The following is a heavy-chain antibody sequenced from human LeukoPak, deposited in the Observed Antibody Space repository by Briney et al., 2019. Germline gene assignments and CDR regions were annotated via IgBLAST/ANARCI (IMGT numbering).Heavy chain of an antibody. CDR3: ARGGNSYGIYYFDY. V-gene: IGHV4-59*01. Sequence: SETLSLTCTVSGGSISSYYWSWIRQPPGKGLEWIGYIYYSGSTNYNPSLKSRVTISVDTSKNQFSLKLSSVTAADTAVYYRARGGNSYGIYYFDYWGQGTLVTVSS. J-gene: IGHJ4*02. CDR2: IYYSGST. D-gene: IGHD5-18*01. CDR1: GGSISSYY.